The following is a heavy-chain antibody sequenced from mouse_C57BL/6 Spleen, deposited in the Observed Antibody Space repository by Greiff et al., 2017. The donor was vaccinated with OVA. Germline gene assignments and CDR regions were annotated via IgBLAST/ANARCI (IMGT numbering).Heavy chain of an antibody. CDR3: ARDGEYYYGSSYWFAY. Sequence: EVMLVESGGGLVKPGGSLKLSCAASGFTFSSYAMSWVRQTPEKRLEWVATISDGGSYTYYPDNVKGRFTISRDNAKNNLYLQMSHLKSEDTAMYYCARDGEYYYGSSYWFAYWGQGTLVTVSA. J-gene: IGHJ3*01. D-gene: IGHD1-1*01. V-gene: IGHV5-4*01. CDR1: GFTFSSYA. CDR2: ISDGGSYT.